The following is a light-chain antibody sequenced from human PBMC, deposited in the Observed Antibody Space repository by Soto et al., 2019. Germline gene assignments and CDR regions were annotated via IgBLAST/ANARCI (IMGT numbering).Light chain of an antibody. CDR3: QQYYNTPLT. CDR1: QSVLYSSNNKNY. CDR2: WAS. Sequence: DIVMTQSPDSLAVSLGERATINCKSSQSVLYSSNNKNYLAWYQQKPGQPPKLLFYWASTRESGVPDRFSGSGSGTDFILTINSLQAEDVAVYFCQQYYNTPLTFSGGTKVEIK. J-gene: IGKJ4*01. V-gene: IGKV4-1*01.